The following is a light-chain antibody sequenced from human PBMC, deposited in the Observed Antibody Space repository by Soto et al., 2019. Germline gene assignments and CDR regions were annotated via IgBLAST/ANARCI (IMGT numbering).Light chain of an antibody. CDR1: QSVSNQ. CDR3: QQRSDWPWT. J-gene: IGKJ1*01. Sequence: MVFTESPATLTLSPGEIATLSGGASQSVSNQLGWYQQKPGQAPRLLVYDVSNRATGIPARFSGGGSGTDFTLTISNLEPEDFAVYYCQQRSDWPWTFGQGTKV. V-gene: IGKV3-11*01. CDR2: DVS.